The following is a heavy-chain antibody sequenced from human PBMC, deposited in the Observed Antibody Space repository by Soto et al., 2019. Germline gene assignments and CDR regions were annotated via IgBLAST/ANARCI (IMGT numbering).Heavy chain of an antibody. CDR3: AREGRYSYGQNTYGMDV. V-gene: IGHV1-46*01. CDR2: INPSGGST. J-gene: IGHJ6*04. D-gene: IGHD5-18*01. CDR1: GYTFTSYY. Sequence: GASVKVSCKASGYTFTSYYMHWVRQAPGQGLEWMGIINPSGGSTSYAQKFQGRVTMTRDTSTSTVYMELSSLRSEDTAVYYCAREGRYSYGQNTYGMDVWGKGTTVTVSS.